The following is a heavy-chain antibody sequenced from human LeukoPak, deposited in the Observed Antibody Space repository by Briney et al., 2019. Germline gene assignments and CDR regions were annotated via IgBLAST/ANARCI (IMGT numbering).Heavy chain of an antibody. CDR3: ATDHPSTSCY. CDR1: GGTFSSYA. Sequence: ASVKVSCKASGGTFSSYAISWVRQAPGKGLEWMGRVDPEDGETIYAEKFQGRVTITADTSTDTAYMELSSLRSEDTAVYYCATDHPSTSCYWGQGTLVTVSS. V-gene: IGHV1-69-2*01. J-gene: IGHJ4*02. D-gene: IGHD2-2*01. CDR2: VDPEDGET.